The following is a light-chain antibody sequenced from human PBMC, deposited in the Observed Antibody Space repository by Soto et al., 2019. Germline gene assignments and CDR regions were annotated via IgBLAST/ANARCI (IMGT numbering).Light chain of an antibody. J-gene: IGKJ5*01. CDR1: QDISNY. CDR3: QQYEDLPIT. V-gene: IGKV1-33*01. CDR2: DAS. Sequence: DIQMTQSPSSLSASVGDRVTITCQASQDISNYLNWYQQKPGKAPKLLVDDASNLETGVPSRFSGNTSGTDFSLTISSLQPEDIAAYYCQQYEDLPITFGQGTRLEIK.